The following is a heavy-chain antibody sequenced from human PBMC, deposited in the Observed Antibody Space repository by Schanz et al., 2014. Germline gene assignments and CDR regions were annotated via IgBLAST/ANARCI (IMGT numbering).Heavy chain of an antibody. CDR3: ARDGGRDGYNLAFDV. Sequence: VQLVESGGGLVQPGGSLRLCCVASGFTFSRYWMHWVRQAPGKGLVWVSRTSNDGSFTTFADSVKGRFTISRDNAKNTLYLQMNSLRAEDTAVYFCARDGGRDGYNLAFDVWGQGTLVTVSS. J-gene: IGHJ3*01. V-gene: IGHV3-74*01. CDR1: GFTFSRYW. D-gene: IGHD5-12*01. CDR2: TSNDGSFT.